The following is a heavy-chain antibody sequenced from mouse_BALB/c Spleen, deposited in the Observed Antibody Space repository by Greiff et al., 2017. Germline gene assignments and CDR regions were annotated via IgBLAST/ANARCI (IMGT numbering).Heavy chain of an antibody. CDR3: ARDWDFYYAMDY. V-gene: IGHV1-4*01. CDR2: INPSSGYT. CDR1: GYTFTSYT. J-gene: IGHJ4*01. D-gene: IGHD4-1*01. Sequence: VQLQESGAELARPGASVKMSCKASGYTFTSYTMHWVKQRPGQGLEWIGYINPSSGYTNYNQKFKDKATLTADKSSSTAYMQLSSLTSEDSAVYYCARDWDFYYAMDYWGQGTSVTVSS.